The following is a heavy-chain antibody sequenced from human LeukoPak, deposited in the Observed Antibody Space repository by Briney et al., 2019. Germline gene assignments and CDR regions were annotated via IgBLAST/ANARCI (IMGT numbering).Heavy chain of an antibody. Sequence: GGSLRLSCSASEFVFSSYSMTWVRQAPGKGLEWASSISDSTTYIYYADSVKGRFTISRDNAKNSLFLHMASLRADDTAVYYCARVGLSGAIDYWGQGILVTVSS. V-gene: IGHV3-21*01. CDR2: ISDSTTYI. J-gene: IGHJ4*02. CDR3: ARVGLSGAIDY. CDR1: EFVFSSYS. D-gene: IGHD3-10*01.